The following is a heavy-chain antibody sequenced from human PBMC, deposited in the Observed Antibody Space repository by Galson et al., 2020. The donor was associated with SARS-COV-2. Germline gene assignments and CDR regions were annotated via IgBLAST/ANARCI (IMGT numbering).Heavy chain of an antibody. Sequence: SVKVSCKASGGTFSSYAISWVRQAPGQGLEWMGGIITIFGTANYAQKFQGRVTITADESTSTAYMELSSLRAEDTAVYYCARTEAGWRQEIDIWGQGTMVTVSS. CDR3: ARTEAGWRQEIDI. CDR2: IITIFGTA. V-gene: IGHV1-69*13. D-gene: IGHD6-19*01. CDR1: GGTFSSYA. J-gene: IGHJ3*02.